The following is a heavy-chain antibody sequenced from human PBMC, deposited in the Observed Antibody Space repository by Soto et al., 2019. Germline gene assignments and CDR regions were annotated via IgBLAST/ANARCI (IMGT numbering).Heavy chain of an antibody. CDR3: AKAEGGYYDFWSGYLDY. J-gene: IGHJ4*02. Sequence: VQLLESGGGLVQPGGSLRLSCAASGFTFSSYAMSWVRQAPGKGLEWVSAISGSGGSTYYADSVKGRFTISRDNSKNTLYLQMNSLRAEDTAVYYCAKAEGGYYDFWSGYLDYWGQGTLVTVSS. CDR1: GFTFSSYA. D-gene: IGHD3-3*01. V-gene: IGHV3-23*01. CDR2: ISGSGGST.